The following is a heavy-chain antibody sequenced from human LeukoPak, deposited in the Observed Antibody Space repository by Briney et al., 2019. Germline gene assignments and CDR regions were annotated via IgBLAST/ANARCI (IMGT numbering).Heavy chain of an antibody. Sequence: PVGPLRLSCAASGFTFSSYAMSWVRQAPGKGLEWVSAISGSGGSTYYADSVKGRFTISRDNSKNTLYLQMNSLRAEDTAVYYCAKDQPMVRGVTNWFDPWGQGTLVTVSS. D-gene: IGHD3-10*01. CDR3: AKDQPMVRGVTNWFDP. J-gene: IGHJ5*02. CDR1: GFTFSSYA. CDR2: ISGSGGST. V-gene: IGHV3-23*01.